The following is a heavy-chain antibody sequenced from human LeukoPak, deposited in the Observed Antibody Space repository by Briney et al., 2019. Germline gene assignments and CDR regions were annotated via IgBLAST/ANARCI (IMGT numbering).Heavy chain of an antibody. V-gene: IGHV1-69*01. CDR2: IIPIFGTA. Sequence: SVKVSCKASGGTFSSHAISWVRQAPGQGLEWMGGIIPIFGTANYAQKFQGRVTITADESTSTAYMGLSSLRSEDTAVYYCARYDYVHYYFDYWGQGTLVTVSS. J-gene: IGHJ4*02. CDR3: ARYDYVHYYFDY. D-gene: IGHD3-16*01. CDR1: GGTFSSHA.